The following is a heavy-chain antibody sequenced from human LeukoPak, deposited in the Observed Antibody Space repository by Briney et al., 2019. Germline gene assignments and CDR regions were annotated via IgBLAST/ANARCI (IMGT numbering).Heavy chain of an antibody. CDR1: GFTFSSYG. CDR2: IRCDGSNK. V-gene: IGHV3-30*02. Sequence: PGGSLRLSCAASGFTFSSYGMHWVRQAPGKGLEWVAFIRCDGSNKYYADSVKGRFTISRDNSKNTLYLQMNSLRAEDTAVYYCAKDGCGDCVPRYYYYYYMDVWGKGTTVTVSS. D-gene: IGHD2-21*02. J-gene: IGHJ6*03. CDR3: AKDGCGDCVPRYYYYYYMDV.